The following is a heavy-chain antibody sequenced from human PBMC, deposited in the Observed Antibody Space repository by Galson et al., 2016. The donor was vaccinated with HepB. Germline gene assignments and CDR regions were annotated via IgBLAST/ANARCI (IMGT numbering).Heavy chain of an antibody. V-gene: IGHV3-48*02. CDR1: GFTFSSYG. J-gene: IGHJ3*01. Sequence: SLRLSCAASGFTFSSYGMSWVRQAPGKGLQWVSYISSRVSPIYYAYSVMGRFTISRVENTVYLQMNSLRDEDTSVYYCARELVRCAVDLWGHGTRVTVPS. CDR2: ISSRVSPI. CDR3: ARELVRCAVDL. D-gene: IGHD2-21*01.